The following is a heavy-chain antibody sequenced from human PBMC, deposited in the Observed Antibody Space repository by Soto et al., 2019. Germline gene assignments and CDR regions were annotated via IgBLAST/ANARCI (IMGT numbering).Heavy chain of an antibody. Sequence: QVQLVQSGAEVKKPGASVKVSCKASGYTFTGYYMHWVRQAPGQGLEWMGWINPNSGGTNYAQKFQGRVTMTRATSISTAYMELSRMRSDDTAVYYCASYCSGGSCYSDYYYGMDVCGQGPTVTVSS. D-gene: IGHD2-15*01. CDR2: INPNSGGT. CDR1: GYTFTGYY. V-gene: IGHV1-2*02. J-gene: IGHJ6*02. CDR3: ASYCSGGSCYSDYYYGMDV.